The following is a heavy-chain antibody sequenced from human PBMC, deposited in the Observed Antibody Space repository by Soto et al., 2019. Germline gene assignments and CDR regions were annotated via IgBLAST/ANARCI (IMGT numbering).Heavy chain of an antibody. D-gene: IGHD2-15*01. CDR1: GFTFSSYA. V-gene: IGHV3-30-3*01. Sequence: SLRLSCAASGFTFSSYAMHWVRQAPGKGLEWVAVISYDGSNKYYADSVKGRFTISRDNSKNTLYLQMNSLRAEDTAVYYCAREYCSGGSCYSSLFYWGQGTLVTVSS. CDR2: ISYDGSNK. CDR3: AREYCSGGSCYSSLFY. J-gene: IGHJ4*02.